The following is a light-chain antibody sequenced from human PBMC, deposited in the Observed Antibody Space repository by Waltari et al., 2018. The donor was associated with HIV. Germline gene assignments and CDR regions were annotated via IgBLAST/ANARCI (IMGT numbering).Light chain of an antibody. Sequence: QSALTQPPSASGSPGRSVTISCAGPSSDIGLYTFVSWYQHPPGKAPKLMISEVSRRPSGVPDRFSGSKSGNTASLTVSGLQAEDEAAYYCFSYAGNNYLLFGGGTKLTVL. V-gene: IGLV2-8*01. CDR2: EVS. J-gene: IGLJ2*01. CDR3: FSYAGNNYLL. CDR1: SSDIGLYTF.